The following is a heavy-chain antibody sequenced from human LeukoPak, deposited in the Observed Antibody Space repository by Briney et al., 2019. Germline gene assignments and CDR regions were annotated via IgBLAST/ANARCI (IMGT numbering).Heavy chain of an antibody. D-gene: IGHD1-26*01. CDR1: GFTVSSNY. V-gene: IGHV3-49*03. CDR3: TRTESGTYKGGFDY. J-gene: IGHJ4*02. CDR2: IRSKTYGGTT. Sequence: GGSLRLSCAASGFTVSSNYMSWFRQAPGKGLEWVAFIRSKTYGGTTEYAASVKGRFTISRDDSKSIAYLQMNSLKTEDTAVYYCTRTESGTYKGGFDYWGQGTLVTVSS.